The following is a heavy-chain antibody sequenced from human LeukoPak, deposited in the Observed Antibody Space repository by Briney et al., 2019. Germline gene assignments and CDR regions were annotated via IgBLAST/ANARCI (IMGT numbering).Heavy chain of an antibody. CDR3: ARSRGDF. V-gene: IGHV3-7*01. CDR2: VKGDGSAT. J-gene: IGHJ4*02. CDR1: GFTFSSYA. Sequence: GGSLRLSCAASGFTFSSYAMSWVRQAPGRGLEWLASVKGDGSATSYVDSVKGRFTISRDNAKNSRYLQMNSLRADDTALYYCARSRGDFWGQGTLVTVSS.